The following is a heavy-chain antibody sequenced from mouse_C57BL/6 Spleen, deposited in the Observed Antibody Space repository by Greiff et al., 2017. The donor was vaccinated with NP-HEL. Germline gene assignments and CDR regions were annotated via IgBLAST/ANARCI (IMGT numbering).Heavy chain of an antibody. CDR1: GYTFTSYW. Sequence: QVQLQQPGAELVRPGSSVKLSCKASGYTFTSYWMHWVKQRPIQGLEWIGNIDPSDSETHYNQKFKDKATLTVDKSSSTAYMQLSSLTSEDSAVYSCAKFACITTVVSNFDYWGQGTTLTVSS. CDR2: IDPSDSET. J-gene: IGHJ2*01. D-gene: IGHD1-1*01. V-gene: IGHV1-52*01. CDR3: AKFACITTVVSNFDY.